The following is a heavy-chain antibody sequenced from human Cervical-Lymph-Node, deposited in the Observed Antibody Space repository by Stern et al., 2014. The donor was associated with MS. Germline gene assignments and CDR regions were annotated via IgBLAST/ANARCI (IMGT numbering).Heavy chain of an antibody. V-gene: IGHV3-23*04. Sequence: EVQLEESGGTLVQPGGSLRLSCAASGFTFSSYAMSWVRQAPGKGLEWVSVISGSDGSTFYADSVKGRFTISRDNSKITLFLQMNSLRAEDTAVYYCAKVYGSGPFDYWGQGTLVTVSS. J-gene: IGHJ4*02. CDR2: ISGSDGST. CDR1: GFTFSSYA. D-gene: IGHD6-19*01. CDR3: AKVYGSGPFDY.